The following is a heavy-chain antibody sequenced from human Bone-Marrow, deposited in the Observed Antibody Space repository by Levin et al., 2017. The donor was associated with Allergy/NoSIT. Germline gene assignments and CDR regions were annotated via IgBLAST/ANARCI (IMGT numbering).Heavy chain of an antibody. V-gene: IGHV4-34*01. D-gene: IGHD3-22*01. CDR1: GGSFSGYS. CDR2: INHSGSS. J-gene: IGHJ4*02. Sequence: KASETLSLTCAVYGGSFSGYSWSWIRQPPGKGLEWIGQINHSGSSAYSPSLKSRVTIFVDTSKNQFSLNLNSVTAADTAVYYCARGALQYDSSGYYSGGFYYFDNWGQGTLVTVSS. CDR3: ARGALQYDSSGYYSGGFYYFDN.